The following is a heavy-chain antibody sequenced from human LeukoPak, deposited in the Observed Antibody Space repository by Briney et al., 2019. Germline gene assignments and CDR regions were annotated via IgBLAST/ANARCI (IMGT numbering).Heavy chain of an antibody. CDR3: TRGYVGIDY. D-gene: IGHD5-12*01. Sequence: VWVSRINSDGSSTIYADSVKGRFTISRDNAKNTLYLQMNSLRAEDTALYYCTRGYVGIDYWGQGTLATVSS. CDR2: INSDGSST. J-gene: IGHJ4*02. V-gene: IGHV3-74*01.